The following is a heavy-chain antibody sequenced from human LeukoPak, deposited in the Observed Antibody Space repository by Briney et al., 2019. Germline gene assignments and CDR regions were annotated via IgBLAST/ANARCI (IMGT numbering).Heavy chain of an antibody. CDR2: IYYSGST. Sequence: SETLSLTCTISGGSISSYFWTWIRQPPGKGLEWIGYIYYSGSTNYNPSLKSRVTISLDTSKNQFSLKLSSVTAADTAVYYCARREAVTKRYYSDYWGQGTLVTVS. CDR3: ARREAVTKRYYSDY. V-gene: IGHV4-59*08. J-gene: IGHJ4*02. CDR1: GGSISSYF. D-gene: IGHD2-8*01.